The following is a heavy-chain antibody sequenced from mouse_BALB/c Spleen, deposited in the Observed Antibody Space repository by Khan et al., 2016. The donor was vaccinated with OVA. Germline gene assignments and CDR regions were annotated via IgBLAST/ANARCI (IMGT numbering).Heavy chain of an antibody. CDR3: ARSGYGNPFAY. Sequence: QVQLQQSGAELGKPGASVEISCKASGYTFTSYYLYWVKQRPGQGLEWIGGINPSNGVSHFNEKFKSKATLTVDKSSSTAYMQLNSLTSEDSAVYYCARSGYGNPFAYWGQGTLVTVST. J-gene: IGHJ3*01. D-gene: IGHD2-1*01. CDR1: GYTFTSYY. V-gene: IGHV1S81*02. CDR2: INPSNGVS.